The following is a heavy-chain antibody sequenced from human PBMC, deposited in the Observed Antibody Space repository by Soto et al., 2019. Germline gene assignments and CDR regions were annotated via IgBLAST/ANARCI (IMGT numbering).Heavy chain of an antibody. Sequence: QVQLVQSGAEVKKPGASVKVSCKASGYTFTSYAMHWVRQAPGQRLEWMGWINAGNGNTKYSQKFQGRVTITRDTSASTDYMELSSLRSEDTAVYYCAREGDIVVVPAAMMYWWFDPWGQGTLVTVSS. J-gene: IGHJ5*02. CDR1: GYTFTSYA. V-gene: IGHV1-3*01. D-gene: IGHD2-2*01. CDR2: INAGNGNT. CDR3: AREGDIVVVPAAMMYWWFDP.